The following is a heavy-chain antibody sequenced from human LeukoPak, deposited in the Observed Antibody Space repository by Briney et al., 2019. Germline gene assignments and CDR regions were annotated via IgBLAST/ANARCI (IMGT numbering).Heavy chain of an antibody. J-gene: IGHJ3*02. D-gene: IGHD3-3*02. CDR2: IKQDGSEK. CDR3: ARDHSILGVVIPIAI. V-gene: IGHV3-7*01. Sequence: GGSLRLSCAASGFTFSNYWMNWVRQAPGKGLEWVAIIKQDGSEKYYVDSVKGRFTISRDNAKNSLYLQMNSLRAEDTAVYYCARDHSILGVVIPIAIWGQGTMVTVSS. CDR1: GFTFSNYW.